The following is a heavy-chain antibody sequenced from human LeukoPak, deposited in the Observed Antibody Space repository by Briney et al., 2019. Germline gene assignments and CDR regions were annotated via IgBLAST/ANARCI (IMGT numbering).Heavy chain of an antibody. CDR3: ARLQLRGYSYGLDY. CDR2: VYRGGFDS. Sequence: GGPLHISGQAPGSRFTSFWIAWARQLPGKGLEWMGIVYRGGFDSRYSPSFQGQVTISADKSISTAYLQWSSLKASDTAMYYCARLQLRGYSYGLDYWGQGTLVTVSS. J-gene: IGHJ4*02. V-gene: IGHV5-51*01. CDR1: GSRFTSFW. D-gene: IGHD5-18*01.